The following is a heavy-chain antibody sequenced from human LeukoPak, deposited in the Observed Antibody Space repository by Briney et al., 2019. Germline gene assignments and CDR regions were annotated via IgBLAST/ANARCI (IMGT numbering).Heavy chain of an antibody. V-gene: IGHV1-18*01. CDR3: AREGYCTSTSCRFADY. CDR2: ISAYNGNT. J-gene: IGHJ4*02. CDR1: GYTFTIYG. D-gene: IGHD2-2*01. Sequence: ASLKVSCKASGYTFTIYGISLVRQAPGQGLEWMGWISAYNGNTNYAQKLQGRVTITTDTSTTTAYMELRSLRSDDTAVYYCAREGYCTSTSCRFADYWGQGTLVTVSS.